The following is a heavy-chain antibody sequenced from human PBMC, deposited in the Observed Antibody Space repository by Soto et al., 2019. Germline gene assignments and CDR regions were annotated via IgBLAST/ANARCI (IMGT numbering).Heavy chain of an antibody. Sequence: GSSVKVSCKASGYTFTNNDVSWVRQATGQGLEWMGWMNPGSGDTGYAQKFQGRVTMTRDISIATAYMELNSLTSEDTAIYYCARMEIVGSLNSFDPCGQGTLGTVSA. J-gene: IGHJ5*02. CDR2: MNPGSGDT. D-gene: IGHD3-10*01. V-gene: IGHV1-8*01. CDR3: ARMEIVGSLNSFDP. CDR1: GYTFTNND.